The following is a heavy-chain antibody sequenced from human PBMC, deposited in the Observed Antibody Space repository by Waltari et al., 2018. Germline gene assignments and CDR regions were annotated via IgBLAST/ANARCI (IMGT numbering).Heavy chain of an antibody. V-gene: IGHV3-21*01. CDR3: ARGGLVVVPTTLDY. CDR2: ISSSSSYI. Sequence: EVQLVESGGGLVKPGGSLRLSCAASGFTFSSYSMNWVRPAPGKGLEWVSSISSSSSYIYYADSVKGRFTISRDNAKNSLYLQMNSLRAEDTAVYYCARGGLVVVPTTLDYWGQGTLVTVSS. D-gene: IGHD3-22*01. J-gene: IGHJ4*02. CDR1: GFTFSSYS.